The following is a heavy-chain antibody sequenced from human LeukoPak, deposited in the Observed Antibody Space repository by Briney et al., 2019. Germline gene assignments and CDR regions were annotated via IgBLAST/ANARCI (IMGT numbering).Heavy chain of an antibody. V-gene: IGHV3-48*03. J-gene: IGHJ3*02. CDR1: GFTFSSYE. D-gene: IGHD6-19*01. CDR3: AKDHSSGDAFDI. CDR2: LSSSGATI. Sequence: GGSLTLSCAASGFTFSSYEMNWVRQAPGKGLEWASFLSSSGATIYYADSVKGRFTISRDNARNSLYLQMTSLRADDTAVYYCAKDHSSGDAFDIWGQGTMVTVSS.